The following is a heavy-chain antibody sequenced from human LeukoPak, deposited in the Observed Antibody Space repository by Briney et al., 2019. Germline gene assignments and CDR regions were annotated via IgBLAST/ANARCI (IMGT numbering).Heavy chain of an antibody. D-gene: IGHD3-10*01. CDR1: GFTLSSYA. CDR2: YSGSGTNT. Sequence: GGSLRLSCASSGFTLSSYAMSWLRQAPGKGLEWVSAYSGSGTNTYYADSVKGRFIISRDNSKNMLYLQMNSLRVEDTAVYYCAKAVGVLRGFDPWGQGTLVTVSS. J-gene: IGHJ5*02. CDR3: AKAVGVLRGFDP. V-gene: IGHV3-23*01.